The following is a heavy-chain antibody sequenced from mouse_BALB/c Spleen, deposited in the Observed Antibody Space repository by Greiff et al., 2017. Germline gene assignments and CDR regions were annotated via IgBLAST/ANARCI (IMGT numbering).Heavy chain of an antibody. CDR2: ISYSGST. V-gene: IGHV3-2*02. CDR1: GYSITSDYA. CDR3: ATEHRYDGSWFAY. J-gene: IGHJ3*01. D-gene: IGHD2-14*01. Sequence: EVQLQQSGPGLVKPSQSLSLTCTVTGYSITSDYAWNWIRQFPGNKLEWMGYISYSGSTSYNPSLKSRISITRDTSKNQFFLQLNSVTTEDTATYYCATEHRYDGSWFAYWGQGTLVTVSA.